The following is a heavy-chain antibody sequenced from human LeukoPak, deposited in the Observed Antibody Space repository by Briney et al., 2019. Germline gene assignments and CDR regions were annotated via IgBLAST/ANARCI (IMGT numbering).Heavy chain of an antibody. V-gene: IGHV3-21*01. CDR2: ISTSSSYK. D-gene: IGHD4-11*01. CDR3: ARDLEDYNNYGEMAI. CDR1: GFTFSSYT. Sequence: GGSLRLSCAVSGFTFSSYTMNWVRQAPGKGLEWVSTISTSSSYKYYADSVKGRFTISRDNAKNSLYLQMNSLRAEDTAIYYCARDLEDYNNYGEMAIWGQGTLVTVSS. J-gene: IGHJ4*02.